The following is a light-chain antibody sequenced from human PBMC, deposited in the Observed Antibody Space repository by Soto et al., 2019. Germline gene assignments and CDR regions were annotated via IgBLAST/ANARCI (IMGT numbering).Light chain of an antibody. CDR3: QQYTTPVT. Sequence: DIQMTQSPSTLSASVGDRVTITCRASQSVDRWLAWYQQRPGKAPTALIYKASNLESGVPSRFSGSGSGTEFTLTITSLHPGDIATYYCQQYTTPVTFGQGTMVEMK. CDR1: QSVDRW. CDR2: KAS. J-gene: IGKJ1*01. V-gene: IGKV1-5*03.